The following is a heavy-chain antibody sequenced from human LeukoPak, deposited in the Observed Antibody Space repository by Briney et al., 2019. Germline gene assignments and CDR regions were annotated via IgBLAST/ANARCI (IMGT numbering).Heavy chain of an antibody. CDR2: IWYDGSNK. J-gene: IGHJ4*02. V-gene: IGHV3-33*08. Sequence: GGSLRLSCAASGFTFSSYSMNWVRQAPGKGLEWVAVIWYDGSNKYCADSVKGRFTISRDNSRNTLSLQMNNLRAEDTAVYYCARDRCTNGVCYLDYWGQGTLVTVSS. CDR1: GFTFSSYS. CDR3: ARDRCTNGVCYLDY. D-gene: IGHD2-8*01.